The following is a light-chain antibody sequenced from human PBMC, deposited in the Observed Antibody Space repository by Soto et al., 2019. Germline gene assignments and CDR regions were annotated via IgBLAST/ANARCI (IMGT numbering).Light chain of an antibody. J-gene: IGKJ1*01. V-gene: IGKV1-5*03. Sequence: IQVTQSPSSLSAAVGDRVTITCRASQGTAIWLAWYQQKSGKAPKLLVYQASQLERGVPSRFSGSGSGTEFSLTISGLQPDDRATYYCQQYGDFFRTFGQGTKV. CDR1: QGTAIW. CDR3: QQYGDFFRT. CDR2: QAS.